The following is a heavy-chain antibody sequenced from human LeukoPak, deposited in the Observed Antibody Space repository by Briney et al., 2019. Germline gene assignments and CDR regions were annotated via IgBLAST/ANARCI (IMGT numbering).Heavy chain of an antibody. D-gene: IGHD6-13*01. Sequence: SETLSLTCTVSGGSISSYYWSWIRQPAGKGLEWIGRIYTSGSTNYNPSLKSRVTMSVDTSKNQFSLKLSSVTAADTAVYYCARDHDDSSSWSPPTFDPWGQGTLVTVSS. V-gene: IGHV4-4*07. CDR1: GGSISSYY. CDR3: ARDHDDSSSWSPPTFDP. J-gene: IGHJ5*02. CDR2: IYTSGST.